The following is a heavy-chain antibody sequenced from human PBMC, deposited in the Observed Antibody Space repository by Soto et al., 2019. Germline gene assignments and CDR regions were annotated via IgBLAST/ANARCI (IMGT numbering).Heavy chain of an antibody. CDR3: AKYSWNYEGHFDY. V-gene: IGHV3-30*18. D-gene: IGHD1-7*01. CDR1: GFTFSSYG. CDR2: ISYDGSNK. J-gene: IGHJ4*02. Sequence: QVQLVESGGGVVQPGRSLRLSCAVSGFTFSSYGMHWVRQAPGKGLEWVAVISYDGSNKYYADSVKGRFTISRDNSKNPLYLQMNSLRAEDTAVYYCAKYSWNYEGHFDYWGQGTLVTVSS.